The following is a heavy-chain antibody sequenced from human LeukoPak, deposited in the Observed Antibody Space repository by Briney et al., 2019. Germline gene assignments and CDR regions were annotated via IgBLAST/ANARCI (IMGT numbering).Heavy chain of an antibody. CDR3: AKDLGITMIVVVRYFDY. Sequence: PGGSLRLSCAASGFTFSSYAMSWVRQAPGKGLEWVSAISGSGGSTYYADSVKGRFTISGDNSKNTLYLQMNSLRAEDTAVYYCAKDLGITMIVVVRYFDYWGQGTLVTVSS. D-gene: IGHD3-22*01. V-gene: IGHV3-23*01. CDR2: ISGSGGST. CDR1: GFTFSSYA. J-gene: IGHJ4*02.